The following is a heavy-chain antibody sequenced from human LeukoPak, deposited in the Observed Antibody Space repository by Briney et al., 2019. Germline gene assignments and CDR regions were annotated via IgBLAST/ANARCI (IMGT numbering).Heavy chain of an antibody. CDR3: AKARGYTGYDYGTW. D-gene: IGHD5-12*01. Sequence: GSLRLSCAASGFTFSSYAMSWVRQAPGKGLEWVSGISGSGDSTYYADSVEGRFTISRDNSKTALCLQMNSLRAEDTAVYYCAKARGYTGYDYGTWWGQGTLVTVSS. CDR1: GFTFSSYA. CDR2: ISGSGDST. V-gene: IGHV3-23*01. J-gene: IGHJ4*02.